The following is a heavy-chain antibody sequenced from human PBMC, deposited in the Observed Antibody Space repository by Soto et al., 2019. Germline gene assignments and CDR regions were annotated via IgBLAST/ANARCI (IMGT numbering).Heavy chain of an antibody. CDR1: GFTFSSYS. J-gene: IGHJ5*02. D-gene: IGHD6-19*01. V-gene: IGHV3-48*02. Sequence: PGGSLRLSCAASGFTFSSYSMNWVRQAPGKGLEWVSYITSSSSTIYYADSVKGRFTISRDNSKNSLYLQMNSLRDEDTAVYYCARDRGVSGWYWWLDPWGQGTLVTVSS. CDR3: ARDRGVSGWYWWLDP. CDR2: ITSSSSTI.